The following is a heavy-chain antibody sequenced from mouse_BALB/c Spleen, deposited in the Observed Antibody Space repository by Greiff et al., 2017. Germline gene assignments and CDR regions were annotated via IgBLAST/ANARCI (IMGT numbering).Heavy chain of an antibody. J-gene: IGHJ3*01. Sequence: EVKLMESGGGLVKPGGSLKLSCAASGFTFSDYYMYWVRQTPEKRLEWVATISDGGSYTYYPDSVKGRFTISRDNAKNNLYLQMSSLKSVDTAMYCSASEGCAYWGPGTLVTVSA. CDR2: ISDGGSYT. CDR1: GFTFSDYY. CDR3: ASEGCAY. V-gene: IGHV5-4*02.